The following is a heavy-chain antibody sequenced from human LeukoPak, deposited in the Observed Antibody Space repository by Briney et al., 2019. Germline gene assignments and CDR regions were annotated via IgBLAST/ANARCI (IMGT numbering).Heavy chain of an antibody. D-gene: IGHD4-17*01. V-gene: IGHV4-34*01. CDR2: INHSGST. J-gene: IGHJ5*02. CDR1: GGSISSYY. Sequence: SETLSLTCTVSGGSISSYYWSWTRQPPGKGLEWIGEINHSGSTNYNPSLKSRVTISVDTSKNQFSLKLSSVTAADTAVYYCARGGRDGDYIGWFDPWGQGTLVTVSS. CDR3: ARGGRDGDYIGWFDP.